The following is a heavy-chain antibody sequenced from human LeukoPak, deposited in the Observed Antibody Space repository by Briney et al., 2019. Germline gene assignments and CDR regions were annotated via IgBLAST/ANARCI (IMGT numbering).Heavy chain of an antibody. V-gene: IGHV3-21*01. CDR3: ARRSIAARGQQDYMDV. D-gene: IGHD6-6*01. J-gene: IGHJ6*03. Sequence: GGSLRLSCAASGFTFSSYSMNWVRQAPGKGLEWVSSISSSSSYIYYADSVKGRFTISRDNAKNSLHLQMNSLRAEDTAVYYCARRSIAARGQQDYMDVWGKGTTVTISS. CDR1: GFTFSSYS. CDR2: ISSSSSYI.